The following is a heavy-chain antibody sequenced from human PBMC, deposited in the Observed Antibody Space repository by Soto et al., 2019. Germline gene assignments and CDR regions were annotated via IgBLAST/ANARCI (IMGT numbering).Heavy chain of an antibody. V-gene: IGHV3-15*07. D-gene: IGHD4-4*01. CDR3: TSEPDYSNYFEY. J-gene: IGHJ4*02. CDR1: GFTFNNAW. CDR2: IRSKADGVTI. Sequence: EVQLVESGGGLVRPGGSLRLSCVASGFTFNNAWMNWVRQAPGKGLEWVGRIRSKADGVTIDYAAPVKDRFNISKNDSKNTLHLQMNSLKTEDTAVYYCTSEPDYSNYFEYWGQGTLVTVSS.